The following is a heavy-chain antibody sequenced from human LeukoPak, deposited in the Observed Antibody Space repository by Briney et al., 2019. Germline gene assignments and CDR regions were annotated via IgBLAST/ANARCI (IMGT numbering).Heavy chain of an antibody. CDR3: ARAFVVGATIDY. Sequence: SETLSLTCAVYGGSFSGYYWSWIRQPPGKGLEWIGEINHSGSTNYNPSLKSRVTISVDTSKNQFSLKLSSVTAADTAVYYCARAFVVGATIDYWGQGTLVTVSS. J-gene: IGHJ4*02. CDR2: INHSGST. V-gene: IGHV4-34*01. D-gene: IGHD1-26*01. CDR1: GGSFSGYY.